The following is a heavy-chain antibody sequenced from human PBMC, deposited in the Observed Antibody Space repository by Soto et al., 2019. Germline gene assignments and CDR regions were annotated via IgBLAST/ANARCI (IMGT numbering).Heavy chain of an antibody. V-gene: IGHV3-11*01. CDR1: GFTFSDYS. Sequence: TGGSLRLSCAASGFTFSDYSMSWFRQAPGKGLEWVSYISTTSNTIYYADSVKGRFTISRDNAENSLYLQMNSLRAEDTAIYYCARRSYFDYWGQGTLVTVSS. J-gene: IGHJ4*02. D-gene: IGHD3-10*01. CDR3: ARRSYFDY. CDR2: ISTTSNTI.